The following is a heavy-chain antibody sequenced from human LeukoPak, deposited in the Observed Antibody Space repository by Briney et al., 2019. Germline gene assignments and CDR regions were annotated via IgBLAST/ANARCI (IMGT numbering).Heavy chain of an antibody. Sequence: GGSLRLSCAASGFTFNNYGMTWVRQAPGKGLEWVSSIRSSSTYTYYADSVKGRFTISRDNAKNSLYLQMNSLRAEDTAVYYCARDYGDRCFDYWGQGTLVTVSS. V-gene: IGHV3-21*01. CDR2: IRSSSTYT. CDR3: ARDYGDRCFDY. D-gene: IGHD4-17*01. CDR1: GFTFNNYG. J-gene: IGHJ4*02.